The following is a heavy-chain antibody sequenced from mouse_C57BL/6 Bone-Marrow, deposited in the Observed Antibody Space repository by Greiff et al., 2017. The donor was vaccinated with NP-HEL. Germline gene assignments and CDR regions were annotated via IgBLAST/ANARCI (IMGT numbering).Heavy chain of an antibody. CDR1: GFTITNTY. CDR3: APYGNYEDAMDY. D-gene: IGHD2-1*01. J-gene: IGHJ4*01. CDR2: IDPANGPT. Sequence: VQLQQSVAELVRPGSSFPFSFPSSGFTITNTYMHWVKQRPEQGLEWIGRIDPANGPTHYAPKFQGKATITADTSSNTAYLQLSSLTSEDTAIYYGAPYGNYEDAMDYWGQGTSVTVAS. V-gene: IGHV14-3*01.